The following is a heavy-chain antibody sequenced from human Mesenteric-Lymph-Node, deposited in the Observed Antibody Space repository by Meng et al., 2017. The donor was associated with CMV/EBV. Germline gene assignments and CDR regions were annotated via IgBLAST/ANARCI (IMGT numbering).Heavy chain of an antibody. J-gene: IGHJ5*02. CDR3: VREEGVVAARGNRFDP. D-gene: IGHD3-3*01. Sequence: SCAASGFDFGAYWMHWARQAPGKGLEWVSRINHDGSYIIYADSVKGRFTMSKDNAKNTIHLQMNTLRAEDTALYYCVREEGVVAARGNRFDPWGQGTLVTVSS. V-gene: IGHV3-74*01. CDR2: INHDGSYI. CDR1: GFDFGAYW.